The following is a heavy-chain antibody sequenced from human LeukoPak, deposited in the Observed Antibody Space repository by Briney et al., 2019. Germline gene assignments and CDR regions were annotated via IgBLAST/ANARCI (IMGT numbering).Heavy chain of an antibody. CDR1: GFTFSNYW. CDR2: TNSDASTT. J-gene: IGHJ4*02. V-gene: IGHV3-74*01. D-gene: IGHD4/OR15-4a*01. CDR3: TRGLPNFSFFDY. Sequence: PGGSLRLSCAASGFTFSNYWMHWVRQAPGKGLVWVSRTNSDASTTLYADSVQGRFSVSRDNAKNTLYLQMSSLRAEDTAAYYCTRGLPNFSFFDYWSQGILVTVSS.